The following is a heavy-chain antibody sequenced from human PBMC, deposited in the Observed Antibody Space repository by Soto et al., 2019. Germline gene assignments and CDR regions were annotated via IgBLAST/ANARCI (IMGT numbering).Heavy chain of an antibody. CDR1: GGTFSSYT. D-gene: IGHD3-16*02. J-gene: IGHJ3*02. V-gene: IGHV1-69*08. CDR2: IIPILGIA. Sequence: QVQLVQSGAEVKKPGSSVKVSCKASGGTFSSYTISWVRQAPGQGLEWMGRIIPILGIANYAQKFQGRVTITADKSTSTAYMELSSLRSEDTAVYYCARENGGFTFGGVIANDAFVIWGQGTMVTVSS. CDR3: ARENGGFTFGGVIANDAFVI.